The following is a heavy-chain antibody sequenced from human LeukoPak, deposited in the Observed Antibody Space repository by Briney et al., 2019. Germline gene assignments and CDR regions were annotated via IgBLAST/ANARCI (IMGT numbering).Heavy chain of an antibody. CDR3: ARDGSNHRTDFEI. D-gene: IGHD1-1*01. CDR2: IYTSGST. V-gene: IGHV4-4*07. CDR1: GGSISSYY. J-gene: IGHJ3*02. Sequence: SETLSLTCTVSGGSISSYYWSWIRQPAGKGLEWIGRIYTSGSTNYNPSVKSRVTMSVDTSKNQFSLKLSSVTAADTAVYYCARDGSNHRTDFEIWGQGTMVTVSS.